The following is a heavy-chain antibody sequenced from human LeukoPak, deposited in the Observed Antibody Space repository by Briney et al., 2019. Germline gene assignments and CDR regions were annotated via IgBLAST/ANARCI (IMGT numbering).Heavy chain of an antibody. J-gene: IGHJ3*02. D-gene: IGHD1-26*01. Sequence: GGSLRLSCAASGFTFSDYYLSWIRQAPGKGLEWVSYISGSGNTMYYADSVKGRFTISRDNAKNSLYLQMNSLRADDTAVYYCASGKVARAFDIWGQGTMVTVSS. CDR2: ISGSGNTM. V-gene: IGHV3-11*01. CDR3: ASGKVARAFDI. CDR1: GFTFSDYY.